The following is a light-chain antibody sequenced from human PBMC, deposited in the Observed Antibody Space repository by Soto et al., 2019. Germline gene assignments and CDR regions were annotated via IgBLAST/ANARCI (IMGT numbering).Light chain of an antibody. CDR3: QQSYTSPPWT. V-gene: IGKV1-39*01. CDR2: SAS. Sequence: DIQMTQTPSSLSASVGDRVTISCRAGQSISTYLNWYQQKPGTAPRLLIYSASSVKAGVPPRFSGSGSGRDFTLTISSLRPEDTAIYFCQQSYTSPPWTLGQGTKADIK. J-gene: IGKJ1*01. CDR1: QSISTY.